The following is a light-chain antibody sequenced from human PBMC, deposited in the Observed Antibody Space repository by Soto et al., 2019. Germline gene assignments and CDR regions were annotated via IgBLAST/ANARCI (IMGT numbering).Light chain of an antibody. CDR2: GAS. J-gene: IGKJ5*01. CDR3: QQRFNWQVT. V-gene: IGKV3-15*01. CDR1: QSVSSN. Sequence: DIVMTQYPDTLSVSPGERATLSCRASQSVSSNLAWYQQKPGQAPRLLIYGASTRATGIPARFSGSGSGTEFTLTISSLEPEDFAVYYCQQRFNWQVTFGQGTRLEIK.